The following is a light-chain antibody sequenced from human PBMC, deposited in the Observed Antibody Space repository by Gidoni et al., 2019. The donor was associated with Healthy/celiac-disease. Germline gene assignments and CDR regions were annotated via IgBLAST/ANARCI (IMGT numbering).Light chain of an antibody. Sequence: DIQMTQSPSSLSASVGDRVTITCRASQSISSYVNWYQQKPGKAPKLLIYAASSLQSGVPSRFSGSGSGTDFTLTISSLQPEDFATYYCQQSYSTRLTFGGGTKVEIK. V-gene: IGKV1-39*01. CDR3: QQSYSTRLT. CDR1: QSISSY. CDR2: AAS. J-gene: IGKJ4*01.